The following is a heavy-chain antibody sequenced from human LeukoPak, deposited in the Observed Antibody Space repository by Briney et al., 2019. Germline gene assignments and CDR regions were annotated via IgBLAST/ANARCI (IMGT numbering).Heavy chain of an antibody. CDR3: AKANYSGSYYFDS. CDR1: GFTFSRSA. CDR2: FSASGGTT. J-gene: IGHJ4*02. D-gene: IGHD1-26*01. V-gene: IGHV3-23*01. Sequence: GGSLRLSCAASGFTFSRSAMNWVRQAQGKGLEWVSSFSASGGTTYYADSVKGRFTISRDNSKNTLSVQMNSLRAEDTAVYYCAKANYSGSYYFDSWGQGTLVTVSS.